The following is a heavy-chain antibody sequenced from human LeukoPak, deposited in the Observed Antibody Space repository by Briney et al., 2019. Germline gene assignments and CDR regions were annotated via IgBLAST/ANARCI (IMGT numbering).Heavy chain of an antibody. CDR2: ISAYNGNT. CDR1: GYTFTSYG. CDR3: ARHVRVGATGYYYYGMDV. V-gene: IGHV1-18*01. D-gene: IGHD1-26*01. Sequence: GASVKVSCKASGYTFTSYGISWVRQAPGQGLEWMGWISAYNGNTNYAQKLQGRVTMTTDTSTSTAYMELRSLRSEDTAVYYCARHVRVGATGYYYYGMDVWGQGTTVTVSS. J-gene: IGHJ6*02.